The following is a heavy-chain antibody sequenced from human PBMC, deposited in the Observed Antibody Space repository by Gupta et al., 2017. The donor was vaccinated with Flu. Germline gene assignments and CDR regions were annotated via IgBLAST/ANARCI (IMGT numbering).Heavy chain of an antibody. V-gene: IGHV4-30-4*05. J-gene: IGHJ4*02. CDR3: ARDVGGKYYFDS. Sequence: FYHPSVMRRITISVDKAKNQFSLTMRSVSAADTAVYYCARDVGGKYYFDSWGQGTLVTVSS. D-gene: IGHD1-26*01.